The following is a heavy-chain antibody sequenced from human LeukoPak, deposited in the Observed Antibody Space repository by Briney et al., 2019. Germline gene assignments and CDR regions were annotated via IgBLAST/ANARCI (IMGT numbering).Heavy chain of an antibody. J-gene: IGHJ4*02. CDR3: ASCLEMATIVCPFDY. D-gene: IGHD5-24*01. Sequence: ASVKVSCKASGYTFTRYCMHWVRQAPGQGLAWMGIINPSGGSTSYAQKFQGRVTMTRDMSTSTVYMELSSLRSEDTAVYYCASCLEMATIVCPFDYWGQGTLVTVSS. CDR1: GYTFTRYC. CDR2: INPSGGST. V-gene: IGHV1-46*01.